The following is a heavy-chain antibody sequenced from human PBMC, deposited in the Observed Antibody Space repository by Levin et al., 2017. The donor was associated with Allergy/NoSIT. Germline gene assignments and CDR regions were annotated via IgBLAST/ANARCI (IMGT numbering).Heavy chain of an antibody. J-gene: IGHJ4*02. CDR3: ARLGSNYFFDY. D-gene: IGHD4-11*01. CDR1: GFTFSSYG. Sequence: GGSLRLSCAASGFTFSSYGMHWVRQAPGKGLEWVAVIWYDGSNKYYADSVKGRFTISRDDSKNTLYLQMNSLRAEDTAVYYCARLGSNYFFDYWGQGTLVTVSS. V-gene: IGHV3-33*01. CDR2: IWYDGSNK.